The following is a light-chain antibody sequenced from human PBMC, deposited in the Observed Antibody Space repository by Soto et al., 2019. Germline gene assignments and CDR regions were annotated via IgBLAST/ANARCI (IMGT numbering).Light chain of an antibody. CDR2: DAS. V-gene: IGKV3D-15*01. Sequence: EIVMTQSPATLSVSPGERATLSCRASQSVNSRLAWYQQKPGQTPRLLIYDASNRATGIPARFSGSGSGTEFNLTISSLQSEDFGVYYCQQYNNWPRATFGGGTKVDIK. CDR3: QQYNNWPRAT. J-gene: IGKJ4*01. CDR1: QSVNSR.